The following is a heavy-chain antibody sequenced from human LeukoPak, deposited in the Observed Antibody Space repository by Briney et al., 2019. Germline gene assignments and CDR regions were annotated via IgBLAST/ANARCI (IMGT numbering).Heavy chain of an antibody. Sequence: ASVKLSCSASGSPFTRYGTSWGRQAPGQGLEWLGWFSVYNGNTNYAQKLEGRVTMSTATSTSTAYMELRSLRSDDTAVYYCARGGKAMGGSSFDPWGQGNLVTVSS. CDR3: ARGGKAMGGSSFDP. CDR1: GSPFTRYG. D-gene: IGHD5-18*01. J-gene: IGHJ5*02. V-gene: IGHV1-18*01. CDR2: FSVYNGNT.